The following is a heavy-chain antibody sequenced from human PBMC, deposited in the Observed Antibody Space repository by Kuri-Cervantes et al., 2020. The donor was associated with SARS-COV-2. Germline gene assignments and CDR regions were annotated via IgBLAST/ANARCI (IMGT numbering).Heavy chain of an antibody. V-gene: IGHV4-34*01. Sequence: GSLRLSCAVYGGSFSGYYWSWIRQPPGQGLEWIGEINHSGTTTSNPSLKRRVTISLDTSRDQILLRLSSVTAADTAVYYCARGNYDFSSGYYPFDYWGQGTPVTVSS. J-gene: IGHJ4*02. CDR3: ARGNYDFSSGYYPFDY. CDR2: INHSGTT. CDR1: GGSFSGYY. D-gene: IGHD3-3*01.